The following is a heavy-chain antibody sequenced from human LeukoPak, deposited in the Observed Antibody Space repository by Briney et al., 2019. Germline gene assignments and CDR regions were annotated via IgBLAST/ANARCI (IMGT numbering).Heavy chain of an antibody. D-gene: IGHD3-3*01. Sequence: PSETLSLTCTVSGVSISSSYSYWGWIRQPPGMGLEWIGSIYYTGNTYYNASLKSQVSISIDTSKNQLSLKLTSVTAADTAVYYCAREWSGYPLLDVWGKGTTVTVSS. CDR1: GVSISSSYSY. CDR3: AREWSGYPLLDV. V-gene: IGHV4-39*02. CDR2: IYYTGNT. J-gene: IGHJ6*04.